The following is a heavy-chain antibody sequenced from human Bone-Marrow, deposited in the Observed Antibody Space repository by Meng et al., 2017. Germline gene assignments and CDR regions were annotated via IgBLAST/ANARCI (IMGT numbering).Heavy chain of an antibody. CDR1: GGSISSYY. J-gene: IGHJ6*02. CDR2: IYYSGST. D-gene: IGHD6-13*01. CDR3: ARDIGYSSSSPTVYYGMDV. V-gene: IGHV4-59*01. Sequence: SETLSLTCTVSGGSISSYYWSWIRQPPGKGLEWIGYIYYSGSTNYNPSLKSRVTISADTSKNQFSLKLSSVTAADTAVYYCARDIGYSSSSPTVYYGMDVWGQGTTVTVSS.